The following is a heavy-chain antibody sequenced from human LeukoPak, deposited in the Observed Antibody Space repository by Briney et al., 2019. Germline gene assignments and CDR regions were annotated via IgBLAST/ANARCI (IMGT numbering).Heavy chain of an antibody. V-gene: IGHV3-33*01. CDR3: ARASYFDWLPPTNAFDI. CDR1: GFTFSTYG. Sequence: GESLRLSCAASGFTFSTYGMHWVRQAPGKGLEWVAVIWYDGSNKYYADSVKDRFTISRDNSKNTLYLQMNSLRAEQTAVYYCARASYFDWLPPTNAFDIWGQGTMVTVSS. J-gene: IGHJ3*02. D-gene: IGHD3-9*01. CDR2: IWYDGSNK.